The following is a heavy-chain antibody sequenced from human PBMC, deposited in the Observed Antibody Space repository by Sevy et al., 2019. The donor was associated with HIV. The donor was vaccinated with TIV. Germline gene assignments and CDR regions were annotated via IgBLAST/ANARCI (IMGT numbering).Heavy chain of an antibody. CDR1: GGTFSSYA. CDR2: IIPIFVKA. Sequence: ASVKVSCKASGGTFSSYAISWVRQAPGQGLEWMGGIIPIFVKANSAQKFQGRVTITADKSTSTAYMELSSLRSEDTAVYYCARDGLNCSGGSCYSVLYYMDVWGKGTTVTISS. V-gene: IGHV1-69*06. J-gene: IGHJ6*03. D-gene: IGHD2-15*01. CDR3: ARDGLNCSGGSCYSVLYYMDV.